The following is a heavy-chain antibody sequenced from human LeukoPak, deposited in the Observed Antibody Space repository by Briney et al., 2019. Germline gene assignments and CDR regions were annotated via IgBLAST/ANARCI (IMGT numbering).Heavy chain of an antibody. D-gene: IGHD1-20*01. J-gene: IGHJ3*02. V-gene: IGHV4-30-4*08. CDR3: ARDLDNWNDGGAFDI. CDR2: IYYSGST. CDR1: GGSISSGDYY. Sequence: TLSLTCTLSGGSISSGDYYWSWIRQPPGKGLEWIGYIYYSGSTYYNPSLKSRVTISVDTSKNQFSLKLSSVTAADTAVYYCARDLDNWNDGGAFDIWGQGTMVTVSS.